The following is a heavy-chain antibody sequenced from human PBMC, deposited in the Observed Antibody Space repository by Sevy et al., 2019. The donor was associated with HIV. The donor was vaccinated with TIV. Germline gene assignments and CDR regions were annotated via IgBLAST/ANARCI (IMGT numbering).Heavy chain of an antibody. CDR3: ARDSVIIAAAGTYYYYYMDV. CDR2: IIPIFGTA. D-gene: IGHD6-13*01. J-gene: IGHJ6*03. Sequence: ASVKVSCKASGGTFSSYAISWVRQATGQGLEWMGGIIPIFGTANYAQKFQGRVTITADKSTSTAYMELSSLRSEDTAVYYCARDSVIIAAAGTYYYYYMDVWGKGTTVTVSS. CDR1: GGTFSSYA. V-gene: IGHV1-69*06.